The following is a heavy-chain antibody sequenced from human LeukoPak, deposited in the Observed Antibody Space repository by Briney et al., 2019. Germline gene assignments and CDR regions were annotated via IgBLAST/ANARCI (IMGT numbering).Heavy chain of an antibody. J-gene: IGHJ4*02. Sequence: GGSLRLSCVASGFTLSSDEMNWVRQAPGKGLEWVSYISSSGSTIYYADSVKGRFTISRDNTKNSLYLQMNSPRAEDTAVYYCAREWEQGFDYWGQGTLVTVSS. D-gene: IGHD1-26*01. CDR2: ISSSGSTI. CDR1: GFTLSSDE. CDR3: AREWEQGFDY. V-gene: IGHV3-48*03.